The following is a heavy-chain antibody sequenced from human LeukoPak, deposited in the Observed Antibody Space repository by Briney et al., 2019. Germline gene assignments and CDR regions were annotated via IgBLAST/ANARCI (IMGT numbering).Heavy chain of an antibody. CDR1: GFTFSNYW. V-gene: IGHV3-7*01. J-gene: IGHJ3*02. CDR2: IKQDGSEK. D-gene: IGHD6-19*01. CDR3: ARQIGWRDAFDI. Sequence: GGSLRLSCAASGFTFSNYWMSWVRQAPGKGLEWVASIKQDGSEKYYVDSVKGQFTSSRDNAKNSLYLQMNSLRAEDTAVCYCARQIGWRDAFDIWGQGTMVTVSS.